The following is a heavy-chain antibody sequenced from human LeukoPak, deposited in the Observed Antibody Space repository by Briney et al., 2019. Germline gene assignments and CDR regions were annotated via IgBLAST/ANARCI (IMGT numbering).Heavy chain of an antibody. CDR2: IYPGDSDT. Sequence: GESLKISCKGSGYSFTSYWIGWVRQMPGKGLEWMGIIYPGDSDTRYSPSFQGQVTISADKSISTAYLQWSSLKASDTAMYYCARGGPATYYYDSSGYLPTTYFDYWGQGTLVSVSS. V-gene: IGHV5-51*01. CDR1: GYSFTSYW. D-gene: IGHD3-22*01. J-gene: IGHJ4*02. CDR3: ARGGPATYYYDSSGYLPTTYFDY.